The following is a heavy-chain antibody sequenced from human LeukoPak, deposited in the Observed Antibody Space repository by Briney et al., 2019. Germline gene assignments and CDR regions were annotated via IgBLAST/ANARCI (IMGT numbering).Heavy chain of an antibody. D-gene: IGHD1-26*01. CDR2: IHYTGNT. Sequence: SETLSLTCAVSGGSISTYYWSLIRQPPGKGLEWIGYIHYTGNTNYNPSLKSRVTISLDTSKNQFSLKLSSVTAADTAVYYCAREGTGASRWFDPWGQGTLVTVSS. CDR1: GGSISTYY. V-gene: IGHV4-59*01. CDR3: AREGTGASRWFDP. J-gene: IGHJ5*02.